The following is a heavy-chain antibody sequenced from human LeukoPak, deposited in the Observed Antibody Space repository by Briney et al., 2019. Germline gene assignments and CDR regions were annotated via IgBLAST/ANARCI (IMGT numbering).Heavy chain of an antibody. CDR3: ARVLYGSGSYYIDY. J-gene: IGHJ4*02. D-gene: IGHD3-10*01. Sequence: KAGGSLRLSCAASGFTFSDYYMSWIRRAPGKGLEWVSYISSSGSTIYYADSVKGRFTISRDNAKNSLYLQMNSLRAEDTAVYYCARVLYGSGSYYIDYWGQGTLVTVSS. CDR2: ISSSGSTI. CDR1: GFTFSDYY. V-gene: IGHV3-11*01.